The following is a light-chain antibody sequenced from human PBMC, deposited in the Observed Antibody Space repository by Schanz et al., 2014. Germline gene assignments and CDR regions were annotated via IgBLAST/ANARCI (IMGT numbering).Light chain of an antibody. CDR3: QQYNSFPWT. CDR2: DAS. Sequence: DIQMTQSPSTLSASVGDRVTITCRASQSISTLLAWYQQKPGKAPKLLIYDASSLESGVPSRFSGRGSGTAFTLTISSLQPDDFATYYCQQYNSFPWTFGQGTKVEIK. V-gene: IGKV1-5*01. CDR1: QSISTL. J-gene: IGKJ1*01.